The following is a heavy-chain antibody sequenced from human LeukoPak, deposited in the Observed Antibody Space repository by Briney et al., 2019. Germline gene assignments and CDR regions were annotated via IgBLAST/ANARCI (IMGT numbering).Heavy chain of an antibody. V-gene: IGHV3-53*01. Sequence: GGSLRLSCAASEFTVSNKYISWVRQAPGKGLEWVSVIYSGGTAYYADSVKGRFTISRDNSKNTLYLQMNSLRAEDTAVYYCAKEGLAAAAPDYWGQGTLVTVSS. CDR3: AKEGLAAAAPDY. CDR1: EFTVSNKY. D-gene: IGHD6-13*01. CDR2: IYSGGTA. J-gene: IGHJ4*02.